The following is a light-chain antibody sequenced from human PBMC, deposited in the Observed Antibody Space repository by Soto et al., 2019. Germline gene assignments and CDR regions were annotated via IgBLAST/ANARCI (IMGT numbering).Light chain of an antibody. J-gene: IGLJ1*01. CDR3: SSYTGSSTLV. Sequence: QSVLTQPASVSGSPGQSITISCTGTSSDFGDYDYVSWYLQHPGKVPKLMIYEVSNRPSGVSNRFSGSKSGNTASLTISGLQDEDEADYYCSSYTGSSTLVFGTGTQLTVL. V-gene: IGLV2-14*01. CDR1: SSDFGDYDY. CDR2: EVS.